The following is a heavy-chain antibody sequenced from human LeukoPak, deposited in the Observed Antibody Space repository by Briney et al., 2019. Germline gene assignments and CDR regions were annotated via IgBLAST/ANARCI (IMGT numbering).Heavy chain of an antibody. Sequence: PSETLSLTCTVSGGSISSSSYYWGWIRQPPGKGLEWIGSIYYSGSTYYNPSLKSRVTISVDTSKNQFSLKLSPVTAADTAVYYCARDQYGSGSYYLDYWGQGTLVTVSS. J-gene: IGHJ4*02. CDR3: ARDQYGSGSYYLDY. V-gene: IGHV4-39*07. CDR1: GGSISSSSYY. D-gene: IGHD3-10*01. CDR2: IYYSGST.